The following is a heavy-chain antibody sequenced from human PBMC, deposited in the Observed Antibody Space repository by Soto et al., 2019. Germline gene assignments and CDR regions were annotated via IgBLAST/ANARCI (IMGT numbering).Heavy chain of an antibody. V-gene: IGHV4-59*01. J-gene: IGHJ4*02. CDR2: IYYSGST. Sequence: SETLSLTCTVSGGSISSYYWSWIRQPPGKGLEWIGYIYYSGSTNYNPSLKSRVTISVDTSKNQFSLKLSSVTAADTAVYYCARLGGYSYGDYWRQGTLVTVSS. D-gene: IGHD5-18*01. CDR3: ARLGGYSYGDY. CDR1: GGSISSYY.